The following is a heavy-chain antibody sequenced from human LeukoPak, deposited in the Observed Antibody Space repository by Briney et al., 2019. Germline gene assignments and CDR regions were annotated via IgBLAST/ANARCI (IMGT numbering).Heavy chain of an antibody. CDR3: ASGPAAIRWFDP. J-gene: IGHJ5*02. V-gene: IGHV4-34*01. Sequence: SETLSLTCAVYGGSFSGYYWSWIRQPPGKGLEWIGEINHSGGTNYNPSLKSRVTISVDTSKNQFSLKLSSVTAADTAVYYCASGPAAIRWFDPWGQGTLVTVSS. CDR1: GGSFSGYY. D-gene: IGHD2-2*01. CDR2: INHSGGT.